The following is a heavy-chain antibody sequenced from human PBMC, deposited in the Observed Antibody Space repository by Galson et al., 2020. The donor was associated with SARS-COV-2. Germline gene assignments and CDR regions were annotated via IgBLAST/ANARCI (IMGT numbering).Heavy chain of an antibody. CDR1: GFTFDDYG. CDR2: INWNGGST. D-gene: IGHD6-19*01. CDR3: ARDSVYSSGLDY. J-gene: IGHJ4*02. V-gene: IGHV3-20*04. Sequence: GESLKISCAASGFTFDDYGMSWVRQAPGKGLEWVSGINWNGGSTGYADSVKGRFTISRDNAKNSLYLQMNSLRAEDTALYYCARDSVYSSGLDYWGQGTLVTVSS.